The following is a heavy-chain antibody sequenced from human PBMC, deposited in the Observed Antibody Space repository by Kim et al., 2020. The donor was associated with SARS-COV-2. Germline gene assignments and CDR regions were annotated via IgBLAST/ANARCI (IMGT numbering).Heavy chain of an antibody. CDR3: ARTKVYYYDSSGWGWFDP. Sequence: KGRFTISRDNAKNTLYLQMNSLRAEDTAVYYCARTKVYYYDSSGWGWFDPWGQGTLVTVSS. D-gene: IGHD3-22*01. J-gene: IGHJ5*02. V-gene: IGHV3-30*07.